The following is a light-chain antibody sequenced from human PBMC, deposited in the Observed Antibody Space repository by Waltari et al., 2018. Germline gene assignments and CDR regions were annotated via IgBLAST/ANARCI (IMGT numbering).Light chain of an antibody. CDR1: QSISSN. V-gene: IGKV3D-15*01. Sequence: IVMTQSPATLSVFPGERATLSCRASQSISSNLAWYQQKPGQAPRLLIYGASTRATGLPGRVTGSGSGIEFTLTINSLQSEDLAVYYCQQYNNWPPDPTFGQGTKVEIK. J-gene: IGKJ1*01. CDR3: QQYNNWPPDPT. CDR2: GAS.